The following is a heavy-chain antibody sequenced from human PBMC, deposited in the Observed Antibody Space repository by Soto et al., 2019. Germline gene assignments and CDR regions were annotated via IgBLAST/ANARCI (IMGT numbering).Heavy chain of an antibody. J-gene: IGHJ4*02. Sequence: EVQLVESGGGLVQPGGSLRLSCVASGFTFSTDSMNWVRQAPGKGLEWVAHISTSGATRYFADSVKGRFTISRDNAKTSLYLQMDSLRNEDTAVYYCARFFGSGFDYWGQGTLVTVSS. V-gene: IGHV3-48*02. D-gene: IGHD6-19*01. CDR2: ISTSGATR. CDR3: ARFFGSGFDY. CDR1: GFTFSTDS.